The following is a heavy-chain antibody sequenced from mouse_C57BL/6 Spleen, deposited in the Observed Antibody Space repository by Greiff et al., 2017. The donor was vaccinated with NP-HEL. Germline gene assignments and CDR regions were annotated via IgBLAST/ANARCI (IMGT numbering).Heavy chain of an antibody. V-gene: IGHV2-5*01. CDR2: IWRGGST. J-gene: IGHJ4*01. Sequence: QVQLQQSGPGLVQPSQSLSITCTVSGFSLTSYGVHWVRQSPEKGLEWLGVIWRGGSTDYNAAFMSRLSITKDNSKSQVFFKMNSLQADDTAIYYCARNYYGSSYRAMDYWGQGTSVTVSS. CDR3: ARNYYGSSYRAMDY. D-gene: IGHD1-1*01. CDR1: GFSLTSYG.